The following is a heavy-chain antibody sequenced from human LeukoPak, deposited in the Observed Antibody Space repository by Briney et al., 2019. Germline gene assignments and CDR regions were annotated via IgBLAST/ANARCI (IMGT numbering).Heavy chain of an antibody. V-gene: IGHV4-59*11. CDR2: IYSRGNT. CDR1: GASINSHS. D-gene: IGHD5-12*01. CDR3: ARKSGYARDY. J-gene: IGHJ4*02. Sequence: SETLSLTCSVSGASINSHSWTWIRQSPGMGLEWIGYIYSRGNTNYNPSLKSRVTMSVDTSKNQFSLKLSSVTAADTAVYYCARKSGYARDYWGQGNLVTVSS.